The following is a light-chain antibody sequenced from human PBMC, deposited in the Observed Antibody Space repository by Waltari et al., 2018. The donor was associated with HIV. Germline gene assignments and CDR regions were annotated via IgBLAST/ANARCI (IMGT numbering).Light chain of an antibody. V-gene: IGLV8-61*01. CDR3: LFCFGGGMSYV. CDR1: SGSVSSLHY. Sequence: QTVVTQEPSLSVSPGGTVTLTCGLKSGSVSSLHYPSWYRQTPGQTQRTLSHNPKTRPAGGPGRFSWSIGGTKAALTITGAQADDESDYYLLFCFGGGMSYVVGTGTRVTVL. CDR2: NPK. J-gene: IGLJ1*01.